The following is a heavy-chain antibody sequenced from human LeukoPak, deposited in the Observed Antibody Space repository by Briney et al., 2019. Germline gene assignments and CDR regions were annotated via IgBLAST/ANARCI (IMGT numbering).Heavy chain of an antibody. J-gene: IGHJ4*02. D-gene: IGHD1-1*01. CDR3: AKGTGDTGYYFDY. CDR1: GFTFSNYA. Sequence: GGSLRLSCGASGFTFSNYAMGWGRRAPGKGLGGVSGIRVRDETYYADTVKGRFTISRDKSDNTLYLQMSGLRAEDTAVYYCAKGTGDTGYYFDYWGQGTLVTVSS. CDR2: IRVRDET. V-gene: IGHV3-23*01.